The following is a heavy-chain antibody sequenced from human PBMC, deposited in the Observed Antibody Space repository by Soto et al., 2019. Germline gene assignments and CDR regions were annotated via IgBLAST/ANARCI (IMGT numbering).Heavy chain of an antibody. J-gene: IGHJ4*02. CDR2: IYPGDSDT. CDR1: GYSFTSYW. Sequence: GESLKISCKGSGYSFTSYWIGWVRQMPGKGLEWMGIIYPGDSDTRYSPSFQGQVTISADKSISTAYLQWSSLKASDTAMYHCARHKARGGGIAAAGLDYWGRGTLVTVSS. CDR3: ARHKARGGGIAAAGLDY. V-gene: IGHV5-51*01. D-gene: IGHD6-13*01.